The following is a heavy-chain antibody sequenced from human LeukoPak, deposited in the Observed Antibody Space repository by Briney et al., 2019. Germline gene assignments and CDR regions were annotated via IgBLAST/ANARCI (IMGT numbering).Heavy chain of an antibody. CDR2: ISYDGSNE. CDR3: AKQGRDWLRDYYYYMDV. V-gene: IGHV3-30*18. CDR1: GFIFSSYA. Sequence: GGSLRLSCAGSGFIFSSYAMHWVRQAPGKGLEWVAVISYDGSNEHYAGSVKGRFTISRDNSKNTLYLQMNSLRAEDTAVYYCAKQGRDWLRDYYYYMDVWGKGTTVTISS. J-gene: IGHJ6*03. D-gene: IGHD3-9*01.